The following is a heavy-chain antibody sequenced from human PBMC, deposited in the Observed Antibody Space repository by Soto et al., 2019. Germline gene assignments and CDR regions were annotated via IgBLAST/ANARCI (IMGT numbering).Heavy chain of an antibody. Sequence: ASVKVSCKASGYTFTSYAMHWVRQAPGQRLEWMGWISAGNGNTKYAQKFQGRVTITRDTSASTAYMERSSLKLADTALYYCGRILYSIITYGWFDPWGQGTLVTVS. V-gene: IGHV1-3*01. D-gene: IGHD6-13*01. J-gene: IGHJ5*02. CDR3: GRILYSIITYGWFDP. CDR2: ISAGNGNT. CDR1: GYTFTSYA.